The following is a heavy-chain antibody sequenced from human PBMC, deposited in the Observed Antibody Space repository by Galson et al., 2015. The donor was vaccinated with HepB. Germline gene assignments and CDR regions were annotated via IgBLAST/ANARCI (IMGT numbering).Heavy chain of an antibody. CDR1: GFTFSRYW. J-gene: IGHJ5*01. D-gene: IGHD2-2*01. CDR2: INSDGSST. V-gene: IGHV3-74*01. CDR3: VRADCSSTSCYFGYWFDS. Sequence: SLRLSCAASGFTFSRYWMHWVRQDPGKGLVWVSRINSDGSSTRYADSVKGRFTISRDNAKNTLYLQMNSLRVEDTAVYYCVRADCSSTSCYFGYWFDSWGHGTLVAVAS.